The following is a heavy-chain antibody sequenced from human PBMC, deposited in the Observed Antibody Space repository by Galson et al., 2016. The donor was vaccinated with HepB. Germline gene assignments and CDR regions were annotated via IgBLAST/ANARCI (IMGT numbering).Heavy chain of an antibody. J-gene: IGHJ5*02. CDR3: ARLCGSSASCYRASSRPNWFNP. V-gene: IGHV4-39*01. Sequence: LSLTCTVSGGSISSRNYYWGWIRQPPGKGLEWIGSISYSGSIYYNPSLKTRVTISVDTSKNQFSLKLSSVTAADTALYYCARLCGSSASCYRASSRPNWFNPWGQGTLVTVSS. D-gene: IGHD2-2*01. CDR1: GGSISSRNYY. CDR2: ISYSGSI.